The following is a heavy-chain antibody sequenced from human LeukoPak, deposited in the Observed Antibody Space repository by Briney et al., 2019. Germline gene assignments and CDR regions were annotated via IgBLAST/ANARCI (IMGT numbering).Heavy chain of an antibody. J-gene: IGHJ4*02. CDR2: ISAYNGNT. Sequence: GASVKVSCKASGYTFTSYGISWVRQAPGQGLEWMGWISAYNGNTNYAQKFQGRVTMTTDTFTSTACMELRSLRSDDTAVYYCARVPTYNYATSGYYFDYWGQGTLVTVSS. V-gene: IGHV1-18*01. D-gene: IGHD3-22*01. CDR1: GYTFTSYG. CDR3: ARVPTYNYATSGYYFDY.